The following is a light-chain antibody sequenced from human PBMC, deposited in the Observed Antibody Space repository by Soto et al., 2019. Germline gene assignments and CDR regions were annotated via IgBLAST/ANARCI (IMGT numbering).Light chain of an antibody. V-gene: IGKV3-20*01. CDR2: GTS. J-gene: IGKJ3*01. CDR1: QSVSSLY. CDR3: QQYGSSPFT. Sequence: EIVLTQSPGTLSLSPGERATLSCRASQSVSSLYLAWYQQKPGQAPGLLIYGTSSRATGIPDRFSGSGSGTDFILTISRLEPEDFAVYYCQQYGSSPFTFGPGTKVDIK.